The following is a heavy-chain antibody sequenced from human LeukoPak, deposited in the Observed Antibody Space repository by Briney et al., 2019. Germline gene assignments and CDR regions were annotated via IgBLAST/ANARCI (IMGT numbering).Heavy chain of an antibody. Sequence: SETLSLTCTVSNGSISSSAYYWGWVRQSPGKGLQWIGSVYFSGITYYNESLKSRLTISVDKSNNQFSLKLSSVTAADTAVYYCARELLYFDFWGHGTLVTVSS. J-gene: IGHJ4*01. CDR3: ARELLYFDF. CDR1: NGSISSSAYY. D-gene: IGHD3-10*01. V-gene: IGHV4-39*07. CDR2: VYFSGIT.